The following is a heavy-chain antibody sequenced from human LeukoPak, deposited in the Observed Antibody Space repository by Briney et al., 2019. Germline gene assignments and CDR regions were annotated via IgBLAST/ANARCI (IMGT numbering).Heavy chain of an antibody. V-gene: IGHV4-59*01. CDR3: ARDYGGSGRSGYVSP. D-gene: IGHD5-12*01. CDR1: GFTFTSYA. Sequence: GSLRLSCAASGFTFTSYAMSWVRQPPGKGLEWIGSIYYSGRTNYNPSLKSRVTISIDTSRNQFSLKMSSVTAADTAVYYCARDYGGSGRSGYVSPWGQGTLVSVSS. CDR2: IYYSGRT. J-gene: IGHJ5*02.